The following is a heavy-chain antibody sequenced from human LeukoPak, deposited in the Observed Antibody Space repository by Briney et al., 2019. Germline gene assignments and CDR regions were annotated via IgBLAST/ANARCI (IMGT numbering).Heavy chain of an antibody. CDR2: IKQDGSEK. Sequence: PGGSLRLSCAASGFTFTTYLMHWVRQAPGKGLEWVANIKQDGSEKYHVDSVKGRFTISRDNGKNSVYLQMNSLRAEDTAVYYCARDGGHGGDLDYWGQGTLVTVSS. D-gene: IGHD2-21*02. CDR1: GFTFTTYL. V-gene: IGHV3-7*01. CDR3: ARDGGHGGDLDY. J-gene: IGHJ4*02.